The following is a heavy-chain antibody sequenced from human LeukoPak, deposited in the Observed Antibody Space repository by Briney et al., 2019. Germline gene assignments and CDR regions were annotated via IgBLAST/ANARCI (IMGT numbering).Heavy chain of an antibody. Sequence: ASVKVSCKASGYIFTNYAMNWVRQAPGQGLEWMGWIDTNTGDPTYAQGFTGRFVFSLDTSVSTAYLQIRSLKSGDTAVYYCARARKSRDSSGRTYWGQGTLVTVSS. CDR1: GYIFTNYA. D-gene: IGHD3-22*01. V-gene: IGHV7-4-1*02. CDR3: ARARKSRDSSGRTY. CDR2: IDTNTGDP. J-gene: IGHJ4*02.